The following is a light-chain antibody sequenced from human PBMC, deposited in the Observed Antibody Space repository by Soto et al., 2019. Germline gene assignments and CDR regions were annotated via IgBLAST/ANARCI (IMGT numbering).Light chain of an antibody. Sequence: DVVMTQTPLSLPVTLGQPASISCRSSQSLVYVDGNTYLNWVHQRPGQSPRRLIYNVSNRDSGVPDRFSGSGSGTDFTLKISRVEAEDVGVYYCMQGTDWPPTFGGWTKVEIK. CDR2: NVS. J-gene: IGKJ4*01. CDR1: QSLVYVDGNTY. CDR3: MQGTDWPPT. V-gene: IGKV2-30*01.